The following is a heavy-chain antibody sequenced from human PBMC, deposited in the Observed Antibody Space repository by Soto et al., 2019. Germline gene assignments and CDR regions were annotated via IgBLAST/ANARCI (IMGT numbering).Heavy chain of an antibody. CDR1: GLTFNTYA. CDR2: ISGSGGNI. D-gene: IGHD3-22*01. J-gene: IGHJ4*02. CDR3: ARDGGPVVITFDF. Sequence: EVQLLESGGGWVKPGGSLRLSCAASGLTFNTYAMSWVRQAPGKGLEWVSVISGSGGNIWYADSVKDRLTISRDNSKNTLYLQMSSLRAEDTAVYYCARDGGPVVITFDFWGQGTLVTVSS. V-gene: IGHV3-23*01.